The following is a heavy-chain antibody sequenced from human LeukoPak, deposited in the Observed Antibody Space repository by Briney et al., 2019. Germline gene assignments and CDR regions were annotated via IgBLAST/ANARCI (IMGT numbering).Heavy chain of an antibody. D-gene: IGHD6-13*01. J-gene: IGHJ3*02. Sequence: GGSLRLSCAASEFTFSTYSMNWVRQAPGKGLEWVSYISSSSSTKYYADSVKGRFTISRDNAKNSLYLQMNSLRAEDTAVYYCAGRYSSSCPGAFDIWGQGTMVTVSS. CDR2: ISSSSSTK. V-gene: IGHV3-48*01. CDR1: EFTFSTYS. CDR3: AGRYSSSCPGAFDI.